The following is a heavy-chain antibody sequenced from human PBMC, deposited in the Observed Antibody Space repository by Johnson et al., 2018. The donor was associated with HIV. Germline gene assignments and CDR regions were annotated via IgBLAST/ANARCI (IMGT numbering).Heavy chain of an antibody. CDR1: GFTFDDYG. Sequence: VQLVESGGRVVRPGGSLRLSCAASGFTFDDYGMTWVRQAPGKGLEWVSGIDWNGGRQAYVDSVKGRFTISRDNAKNTLYLQMNSLRAEDTAVYYCARQKNSQGRWLKFGAIDIWGQGTMGTVSS. CDR3: ARQKNSQGRWLKFGAIDI. D-gene: IGHD5-24*01. V-gene: IGHV3-20*04. CDR2: IDWNGGRQ. J-gene: IGHJ3*02.